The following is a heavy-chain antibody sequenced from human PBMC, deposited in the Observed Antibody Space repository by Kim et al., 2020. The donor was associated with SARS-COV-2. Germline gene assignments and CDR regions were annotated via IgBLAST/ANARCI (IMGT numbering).Heavy chain of an antibody. D-gene: IGHD3-22*01. Sequence: PSLESRVTISVDTSKNQFSLKLSSVTAADTAVYYCASAYYYDSSGYYVGVWGQGTLVTVSS. J-gene: IGHJ4*02. CDR3: ASAYYYDSSGYYVGV. V-gene: IGHV4-59*01.